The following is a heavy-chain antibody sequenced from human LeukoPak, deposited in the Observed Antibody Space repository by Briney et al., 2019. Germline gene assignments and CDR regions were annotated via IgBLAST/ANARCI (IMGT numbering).Heavy chain of an antibody. CDR1: GFTFRSYD. D-gene: IGHD3-22*01. V-gene: IGHV3-23*01. J-gene: IGHJ4*02. CDR3: AKRGVVIRVILFGFHKESYYCDS. Sequence: GGSLTLPCAVCGFTFRSYDMLWLRQAPGKGLEWFLDIYGCGGSTHYTDSAKGRFTITRDNRKNTLYLQMNSLRAEDTVMYFCAKRGVVIRVILFGFHKESYYCDSWGQGALVTVSS. CDR2: IYGCGGST.